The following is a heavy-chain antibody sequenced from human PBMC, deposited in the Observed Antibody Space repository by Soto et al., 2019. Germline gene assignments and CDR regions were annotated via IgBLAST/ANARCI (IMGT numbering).Heavy chain of an antibody. J-gene: IGHJ3*02. CDR2: IYYSGST. D-gene: IGHD5-12*01. CDR3: ARSVGRGYDRYFAFDI. V-gene: IGHV4-59*01. Sequence: SETLSLTCTVSGGSISSYYWSWIRQPPGKGLEWIGYIYYSGSTNYNPSLKSRVTISVDTSKNQFSLKLSSVTAADTAVYYCARSVGRGYDRYFAFDIWGQGTMVTVSS. CDR1: GGSISSYY.